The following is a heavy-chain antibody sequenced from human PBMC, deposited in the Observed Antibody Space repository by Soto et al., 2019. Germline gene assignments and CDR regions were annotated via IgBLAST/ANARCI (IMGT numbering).Heavy chain of an antibody. CDR2: IKQDGSEK. D-gene: IGHD6-6*01. CDR1: GFTFSSYW. J-gene: IGHJ6*02. V-gene: IGHV3-7*05. Sequence: GGSLRLSCAASGFTFSSYWMSWVRQAPGKGLEWVANIKQDGSEKYYVDSVKGRFTISRDNAKNSLYLQMNSLRAEDTAVYYCAREETGAARLSGMDVWGQGTTVTVSS. CDR3: AREETGAARLSGMDV.